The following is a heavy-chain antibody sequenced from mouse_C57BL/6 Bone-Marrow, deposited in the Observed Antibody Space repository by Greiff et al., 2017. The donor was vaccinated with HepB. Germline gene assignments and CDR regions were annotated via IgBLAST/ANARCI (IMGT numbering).Heavy chain of an antibody. Sequence: QVQLQQPGAELVKPGASVKLSCKASGYTFTSYWTQWVKQRPGQGLEWIGEIDPSDSYTNYNQKFKGKATLTVDTSSSTAYMQLSSLTSADSAVYYWSRASMITTMYYFDYWGQVTTLTVSS. CDR1: GYTFTSYW. CDR3: SRASMITTMYYFDY. J-gene: IGHJ2*01. V-gene: IGHV1-50*01. D-gene: IGHD2-4*01. CDR2: IDPSDSYT.